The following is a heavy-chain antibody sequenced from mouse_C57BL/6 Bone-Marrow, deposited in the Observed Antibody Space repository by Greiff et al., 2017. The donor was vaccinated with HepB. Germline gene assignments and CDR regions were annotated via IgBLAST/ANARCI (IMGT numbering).Heavy chain of an antibody. CDR3: ARRMYGDCDY. V-gene: IGHV1-76*01. CDR1: GYTFTDYY. Sequence: VQLQQSGAELVRPGASVKLSCKASGYTFTDYYINWVKQRPGQGLEWIARIYPGSGNTYYNEKFKGKATLTAEKSSSTAYMQLSSLTSEDSAVYFCARRMYGDCDYWGQGTTLSVSS. D-gene: IGHD1-1*02. J-gene: IGHJ2*01. CDR2: IYPGSGNT.